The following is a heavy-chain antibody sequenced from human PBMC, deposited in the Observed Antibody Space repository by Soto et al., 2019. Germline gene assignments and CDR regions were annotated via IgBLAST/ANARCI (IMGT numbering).Heavy chain of an antibody. Sequence: QVQLQESGPGLVKPSQTLSLTCTVSGGSISSGGYYWIWIRQHPGKVLEWIGYIYYSGSTYYNPSLTSRVTIAVDTSMKQFSLKLSSVTAADTAVYYCAREIPDYYDSSGYSGFDYWGQGTLVTVSS. CDR2: IYYSGST. CDR1: GGSISSGGYY. CDR3: AREIPDYYDSSGYSGFDY. J-gene: IGHJ4*02. V-gene: IGHV4-31*03. D-gene: IGHD3-22*01.